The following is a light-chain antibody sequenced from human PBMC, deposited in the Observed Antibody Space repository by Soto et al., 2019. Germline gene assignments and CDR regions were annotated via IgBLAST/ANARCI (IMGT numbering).Light chain of an antibody. CDR2: DAS. J-gene: IGKJ2*01. Sequence: EIVLIQSPATLSLSPGERATRSCRASQSVSSYLAWYQQKPGQAPMLLISDASNRATGIPARFSGSGSGTDFTLTISRLEPEDFAVYYCQQRSNWHTFGQGTKLEIK. CDR1: QSVSSY. V-gene: IGKV3-11*01. CDR3: QQRSNWHT.